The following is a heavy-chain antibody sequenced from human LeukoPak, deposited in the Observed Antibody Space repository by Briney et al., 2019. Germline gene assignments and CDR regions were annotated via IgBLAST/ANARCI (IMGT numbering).Heavy chain of an antibody. CDR1: GFPFGGFT. Sequence: GGPLRPSFAALGFPFGGFTRNWFGRAQGKGLEWVSYISYTGTIYYADSVKGRFTISRDNAKNSLYLHMNSLRAEDTAVYYCTRDPRALDYWGQGTLVTVSS. J-gene: IGHJ4*02. CDR2: ISYTGTI. V-gene: IGHV3-48*01. CDR3: TRDPRALDY.